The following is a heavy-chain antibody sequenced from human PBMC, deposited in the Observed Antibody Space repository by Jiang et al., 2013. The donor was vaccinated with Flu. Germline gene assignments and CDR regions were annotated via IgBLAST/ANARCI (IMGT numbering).Heavy chain of an antibody. Sequence: LLKPSETLSLTCSVSGGSLGNDFWSWIRQPAGKGLEWIGRVYATGSTKYNPSLKSRVTISVDTSKNQFSLKLSSVTAADTAVYYCARDSYGCSSTSCYLFDPWGQGTLVTVSS. CDR3: ARDSYGCSSTSCYLFDP. CDR2: VYATGST. V-gene: IGHV4-4*07. J-gene: IGHJ5*02. D-gene: IGHD2-2*01. CDR1: GGSLGNDF.